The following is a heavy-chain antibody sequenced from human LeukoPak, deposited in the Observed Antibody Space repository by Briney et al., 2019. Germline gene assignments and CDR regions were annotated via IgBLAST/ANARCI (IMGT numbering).Heavy chain of an antibody. Sequence: YFYSPRSTNYNPSLKSRVTISVDTSKNQFSLKLSSVTAADTAVYHCARLKLGGSYFFDYWGQGTLVTVSS. J-gene: IGHJ4*02. D-gene: IGHD1-26*01. V-gene: IGHV4-59*08. CDR2: FYSPRST. CDR3: ARLKLGGSYFFDY.